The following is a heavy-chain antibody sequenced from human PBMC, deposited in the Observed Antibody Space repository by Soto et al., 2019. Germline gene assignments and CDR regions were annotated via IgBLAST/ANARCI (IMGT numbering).Heavy chain of an antibody. CDR1: GGTFSSYA. D-gene: IGHD6-13*01. CDR2: IIPIFGTA. J-gene: IGHJ6*02. V-gene: IGHV1-69*01. Sequence: QVQLVQSGAEVKKPGSSVKVSCKASGGTFSSYAISWVRQAPGQGLEWMGGIIPIFGTANYAQKFQGRVTITADESTSTAYMELSSLRSEDTAVYYCARDRTAAAGPDDYYYGMDVWGQGTTVTVSS. CDR3: ARDRTAAAGPDDYYYGMDV.